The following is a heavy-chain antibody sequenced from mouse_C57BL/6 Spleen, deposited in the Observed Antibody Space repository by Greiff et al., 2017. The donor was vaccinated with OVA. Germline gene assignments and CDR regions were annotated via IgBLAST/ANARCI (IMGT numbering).Heavy chain of an antibody. V-gene: IGHV1-61*01. CDR2: IYPSDSET. D-gene: IGHD1-1*01. CDR3: AREDGSSWDY. J-gene: IGHJ2*01. Sequence: QVQLQQPGAELVRPGSSVKLSCKASGYTFTSYWLDWVKQRPGQGLEWIGNIYPSDSETHYNQKFKDKATLTVDKSSSTAYMQLSSLTSEDSAVYYCAREDGSSWDYWGQGTTLTVSS. CDR1: GYTFTSYW.